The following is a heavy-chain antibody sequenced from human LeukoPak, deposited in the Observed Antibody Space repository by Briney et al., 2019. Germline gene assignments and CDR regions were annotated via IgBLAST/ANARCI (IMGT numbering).Heavy chain of an antibody. CDR1: GFTFSSYA. D-gene: IGHD6-13*01. CDR3: AKSIATSGTGWFDP. V-gene: IGHV3-23*01. CDR2: ISGSGGST. J-gene: IGHJ5*02. Sequence: PGGSLRLSCAASGFTFSSYAMTWVRQAPGKGLEWVSGISGSGGSTYSADSVKGRFTISRDNSRNTLYLQMNSLRAEDTAVYYCAKSIATSGTGWFDPWGQGTLVTVSS.